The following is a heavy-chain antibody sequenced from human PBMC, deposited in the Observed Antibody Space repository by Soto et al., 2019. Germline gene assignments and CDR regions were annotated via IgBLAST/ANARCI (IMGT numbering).Heavy chain of an antibody. D-gene: IGHD3-22*01. CDR2: ISHDGTNK. CDR3: AKDEYYYSRSGYYIFDS. Sequence: PGGSLRLSCEVSGFTFSAYGMHWVRQAPGKGLEWVAAISHDGTNKNYGDSVKGRFTISRDNSKKTLYLQMNSLRPEDTALCYCAKDEYYYSRSGYYIFDSWGQGTLVTVSS. J-gene: IGHJ4*02. CDR1: GFTFSAYG. V-gene: IGHV3-30*18.